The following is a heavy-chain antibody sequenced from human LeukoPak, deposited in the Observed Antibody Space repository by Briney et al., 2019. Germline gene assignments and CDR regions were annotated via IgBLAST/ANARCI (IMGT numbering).Heavy chain of an antibody. CDR3: ARPPGIGRGGY. J-gene: IGHJ4*02. CDR2: ISYDGSNK. CDR1: GFTFSSCA. V-gene: IGHV3-30*04. Sequence: GGSLRLSCAASGFTFSSCAMHWVRQAPGKGLEWVAVISYDGSNKYYADSVKGRFTISRDNSKNTLYLQMNSLRAEDTAVYYCARPPGIGRGGYWGQGTLVTVSS. D-gene: IGHD6-13*01.